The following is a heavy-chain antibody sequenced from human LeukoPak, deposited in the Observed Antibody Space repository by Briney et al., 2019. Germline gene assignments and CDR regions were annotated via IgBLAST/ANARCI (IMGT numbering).Heavy chain of an antibody. CDR1: GYTFTGYY. V-gene: IGHV1-2*02. CDR3: ARAKGIADNWFDP. J-gene: IGHJ5*02. CDR2: INPNSGGT. Sequence: GASVKVSCKASGYTFTGYYMHWVRQAPGQGLEWMGWINPNSGGTNYAQKFQGRVTMTRDTSISTAYMELSRLRSDDTAVYYCARAKGIADNWFDPWGQGTLVTVSS.